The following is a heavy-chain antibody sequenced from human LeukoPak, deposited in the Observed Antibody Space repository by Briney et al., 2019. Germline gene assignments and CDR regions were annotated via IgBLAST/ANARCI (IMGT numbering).Heavy chain of an antibody. V-gene: IGHV4-39*01. J-gene: IGHJ4*02. Sequence: SETLSLTCTVSGGSISSISHYWGWIRQPPGKGLEWIGSIYYSGSTYCNPSLKSRLAISVDTSKNQFSLKLRSVTAADMAVYYCARSPFRQQVEPFDYWGQGALVTVSS. CDR1: GGSISSISHY. CDR3: ARSPFRQQVEPFDY. CDR2: IYYSGST. D-gene: IGHD6-13*01.